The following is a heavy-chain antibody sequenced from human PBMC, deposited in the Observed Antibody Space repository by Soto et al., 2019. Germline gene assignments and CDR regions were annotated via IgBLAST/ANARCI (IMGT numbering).Heavy chain of an antibody. V-gene: IGHV1-2*02. CDR3: ARDSLRPARYYYYYGMDV. Sequence: ASVKFSCKASGYTFTGYYMHWVRQAPGQGLEWMGWINPNSGGTNYAQKFQGRVTMTRDTSISTAYMELSRLRSDDTAVYYCARDSLRPARYYYYYGMDVWGQGTTVTVSS. CDR2: INPNSGGT. J-gene: IGHJ6*02. CDR1: GYTFTGYY.